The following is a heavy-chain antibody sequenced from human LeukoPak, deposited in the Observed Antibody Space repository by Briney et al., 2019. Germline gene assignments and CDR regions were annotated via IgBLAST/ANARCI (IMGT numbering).Heavy chain of an antibody. CDR3: ARVDYGGTSRYYFDY. CDR1: GFTFSSYA. Sequence: GGSLRLSCAASGFTFSSYAMHWVRQAPGKGLEWVAVISYDGSNKYHADSVKGRFTISRDNSKNTLYLQMNSLRAEDTAVYYCARVDYGGTSRYYFDYWGQGTLVTVSS. J-gene: IGHJ4*02. CDR2: ISYDGSNK. V-gene: IGHV3-30*04. D-gene: IGHD4-23*01.